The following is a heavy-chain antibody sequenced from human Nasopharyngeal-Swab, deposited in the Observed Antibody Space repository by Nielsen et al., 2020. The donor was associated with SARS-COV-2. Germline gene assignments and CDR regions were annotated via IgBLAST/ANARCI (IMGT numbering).Heavy chain of an antibody. V-gene: IGHV4-4*07. D-gene: IGHD3-3*01. CDR2: IYTSGST. CDR1: GGSISSYY. Sequence: ESLKISCTVSGGSISSYYWSWIRQPAGKGLEWIGRIYTSGSTNYNPSLKSRVTMSVDTSKNQFSLKLSSVTAADTAVYYCARERFWSGLNWFDPWGQGTLVTVSS. J-gene: IGHJ5*02. CDR3: ARERFWSGLNWFDP.